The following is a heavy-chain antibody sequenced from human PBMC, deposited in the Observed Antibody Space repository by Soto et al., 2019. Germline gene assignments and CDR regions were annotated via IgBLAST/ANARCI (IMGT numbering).Heavy chain of an antibody. D-gene: IGHD6-13*01. V-gene: IGHV4-31*03. J-gene: IGHJ4*02. CDR2: IYYSGST. Sequence: SETLSLTCTVSGGSISSGGYYWSWIRQHPGKGLEWIGYIYYSGSTNYNPSLKSRVTISVDTSKNQFSLKLSSVTAADTAVYYCAREGSTIAAAGKLTPFDYWGQGTLVTVSS. CDR1: GGSISSGGYY. CDR3: AREGSTIAAAGKLTPFDY.